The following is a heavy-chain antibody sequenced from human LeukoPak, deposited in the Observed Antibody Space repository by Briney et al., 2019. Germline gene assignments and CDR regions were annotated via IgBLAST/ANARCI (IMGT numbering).Heavy chain of an antibody. CDR2: IYYSGNT. D-gene: IGHD6-19*01. CDR1: GGSISNYY. V-gene: IGHV4-59*01. J-gene: IGHJ4*02. Sequence: SETLSLTCTVSGGSISNYYWSWIRQPPGKELEWIGYIYYSGNTKYNPSFKSRVTISVDTSKNHFSLKLTSVTAADTAVHYCARGYSSGWYERVIDYWGQGTLLTVSS. CDR3: ARGYSSGWYERVIDY.